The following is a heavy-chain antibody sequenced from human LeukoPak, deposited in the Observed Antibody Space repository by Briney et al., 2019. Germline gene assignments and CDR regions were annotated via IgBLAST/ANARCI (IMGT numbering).Heavy chain of an antibody. CDR3: ARWADVLLWFGESYFDY. CDR2: ISGSSSTI. V-gene: IGHV3-48*01. CDR1: GFTFSSYS. J-gene: IGHJ4*02. D-gene: IGHD3-10*01. Sequence: GGSLRLSCAASGFTFSSYSMNWVRQAPGKGLEWVSYISGSSSTIYYADSVKGRFTISRDNAKNSLYLQMNSLRAEDTAVYYCARWADVLLWFGESYFDYWGQGTLVTVSS.